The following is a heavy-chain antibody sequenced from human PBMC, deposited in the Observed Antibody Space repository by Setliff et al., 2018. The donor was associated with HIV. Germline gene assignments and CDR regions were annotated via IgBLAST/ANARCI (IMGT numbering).Heavy chain of an antibody. Sequence: SETLSLTCAVYGGSFSGYYWSWIRQPPGKSLEWIGEINHSGSTNYNMSLWSRVTISLDASRNQFSLELISVTAADTAVYYCAGGPGTTSIDYWAQGTLVTSPQ. CDR2: INHSGST. D-gene: IGHD1-26*01. V-gene: IGHV4-34*01. J-gene: IGHJ4*02. CDR3: AGGPGTTSIDY. CDR1: GGSFSGYY.